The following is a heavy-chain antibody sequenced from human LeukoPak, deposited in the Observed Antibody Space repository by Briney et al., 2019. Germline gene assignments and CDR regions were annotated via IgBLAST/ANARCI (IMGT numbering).Heavy chain of an antibody. CDR2: ISSSSSSR. Sequence: GGSLRLSCAASGFTFSSYSMNWVRQAPGKGLEWVSSISSSSSSRYYGDSVKGRFTISRDNSKNTLYLQMNSLRAEDTAVYYCAKVPLGYCSGGSCSHFDYWGQGTLVTVSS. D-gene: IGHD2-15*01. CDR1: GFTFSSYS. CDR3: AKVPLGYCSGGSCSHFDY. V-gene: IGHV3-21*01. J-gene: IGHJ4*02.